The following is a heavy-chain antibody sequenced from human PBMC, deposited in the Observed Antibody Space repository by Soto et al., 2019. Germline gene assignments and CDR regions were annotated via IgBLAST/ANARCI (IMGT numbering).Heavy chain of an antibody. Sequence: QLQLQESGPGLVKPSETLSLTCTVSGGSISSNDYYWDWIRQSPGKGLEWIGSIYYSGNTYYNPSLKGRVSVSVDTSRIQFSLKLGSVTAADTAVYFCARHRGGASSLRYFDYWGQGTQVTVSS. CDR3: ARHRGGASSLRYFDY. CDR2: IYYSGNT. J-gene: IGHJ4*02. V-gene: IGHV4-39*01. CDR1: GGSISSNDYY. D-gene: IGHD1-26*01.